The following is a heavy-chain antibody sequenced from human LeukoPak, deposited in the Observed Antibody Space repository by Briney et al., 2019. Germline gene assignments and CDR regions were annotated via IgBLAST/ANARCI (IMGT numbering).Heavy chain of an antibody. V-gene: IGHV1-18*01. J-gene: IGHJ5*02. CDR2: ISAYNGNT. Sequence: GASVKVSCKASGYTFTSYGISWVRQAPGQGLEWMGWISAYNGNTNYAQKLQGRVTMTTDTSTSTAYMELRSLRSDDTAVYYCARDLGDILTGYSSGWFDPWGQGTLVTVSS. CDR3: ARDLGDILTGYSSGWFDP. D-gene: IGHD3-9*01. CDR1: GYTFTSYG.